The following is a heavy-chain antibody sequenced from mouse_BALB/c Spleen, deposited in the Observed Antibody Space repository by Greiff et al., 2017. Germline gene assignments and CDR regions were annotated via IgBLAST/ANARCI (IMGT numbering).Heavy chain of an antibody. J-gene: IGHJ3*01. CDR2: INSNGGST. CDR1: GFTFSSYG. V-gene: IGHV5-6-3*01. Sequence: EVQGVESGGGLVQPGGSLKLSCAASGFTFSSYGMSWVRQTPDKRLELVATINSNGGSTYYPDSVKGRFTISRDNAKNTLYLQMSSLKSEDTAMYYCARDGYGSWFAYWGQGTLVTVSA. CDR3: ARDGYGSWFAY. D-gene: IGHD2-10*02.